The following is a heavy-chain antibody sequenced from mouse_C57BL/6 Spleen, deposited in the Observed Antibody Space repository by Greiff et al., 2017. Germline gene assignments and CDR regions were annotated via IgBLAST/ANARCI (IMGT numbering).Heavy chain of an antibody. J-gene: IGHJ1*03. Sequence: VQLQQSGPELVKPGASVKISCKASGYAFSSSWMNWVKQRPGKGLEWIGRIYPGDGDTNYNGKFKGKATLTADKSSSTAYMQLNSLTSEDSAVYFCANYYGSSHGYFDVWGTGTTVTVSS. CDR1: GYAFSSSW. CDR3: ANYYGSSHGYFDV. V-gene: IGHV1-82*01. D-gene: IGHD1-1*01. CDR2: IYPGDGDT.